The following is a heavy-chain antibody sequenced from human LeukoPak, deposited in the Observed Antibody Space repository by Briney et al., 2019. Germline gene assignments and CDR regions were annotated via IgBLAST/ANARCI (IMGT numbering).Heavy chain of an antibody. Sequence: SETLSLTCAVYGGSFSGYYWSWIRQPPGKGLEWIGEINHSGSTNYNPSLKSRVTISVDTSKNQFSLKLSSVTAADTAVYYCARRPLWSGYYFGGKLDYWGQGTLVTVSS. D-gene: IGHD3-3*01. J-gene: IGHJ4*02. V-gene: IGHV4-34*01. CDR1: GGSFSGYY. CDR2: INHSGST. CDR3: ARRPLWSGYYFGGKLDY.